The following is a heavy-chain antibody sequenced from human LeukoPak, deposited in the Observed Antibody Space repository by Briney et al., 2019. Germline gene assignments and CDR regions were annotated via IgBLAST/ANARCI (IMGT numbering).Heavy chain of an antibody. CDR3: ARVYDSSGYGDYYYMDV. Sequence: PGRSLRLSCAASGFTVSSNYMSWVRQAPGKGLEWVSVIYSGGSTYYADSVKGRFTISRDNSKNTLYLQMNSLRAEDTAVYYCARVYDSSGYGDYYYMDVWGKGTTVTVSS. J-gene: IGHJ6*03. V-gene: IGHV3-53*01. CDR2: IYSGGST. D-gene: IGHD3-22*01. CDR1: GFTVSSNY.